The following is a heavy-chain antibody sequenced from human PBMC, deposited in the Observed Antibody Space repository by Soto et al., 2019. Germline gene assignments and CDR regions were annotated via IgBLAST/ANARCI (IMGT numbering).Heavy chain of an antibody. J-gene: IGHJ4*02. CDR3: ARDKDWAFDY. CDR1: GFTFSSYS. Sequence: EVQLVESGGSLVQPGGSLRLSCVASGFTFSSYSIVWDRQAPGKGLEWLSYIFTTGTTMYYADSVKGRFTVSRDNAKNSVFLLLNSLRAEDTAVYYCARDKDWAFDYWGQGTLVTVSS. D-gene: IGHD3-9*01. CDR2: IFTTGTTM. V-gene: IGHV3-48*03.